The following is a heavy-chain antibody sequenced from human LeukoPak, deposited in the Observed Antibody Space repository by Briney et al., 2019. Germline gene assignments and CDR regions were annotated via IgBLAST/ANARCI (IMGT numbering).Heavy chain of an antibody. Sequence: GGSLRLSCAAPGFTFSSYSMNWVRQAPGKGLEWVSYISSSSSTIYYADSVKGRFTISRDNAKNSLYLQMNSLRAEDTAVYYCASQFDDSSGYYPWYFDYWGQGTLVTVSS. CDR2: ISSSSSTI. CDR1: GFTFSSYS. CDR3: ASQFDDSSGYYPWYFDY. J-gene: IGHJ4*02. D-gene: IGHD3-22*01. V-gene: IGHV3-48*01.